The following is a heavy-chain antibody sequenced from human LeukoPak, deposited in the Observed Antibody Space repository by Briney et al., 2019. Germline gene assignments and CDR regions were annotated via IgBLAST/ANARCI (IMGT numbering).Heavy chain of an antibody. J-gene: IGHJ4*02. CDR3: ARHYDGSGSTLDY. CDR1: GYTFTSYG. CDR2: ISPYNGNT. Sequence: GASVKVSCKASGYTFTSYGVTWVRQAPGQRPEWMGWISPYNGNTNYAQKFQGRVTMTTDTSTSTTYMELRSLRSDDMAVYYCARHYDGSGSTLDYWGQGTLVTVSS. V-gene: IGHV1-18*03. D-gene: IGHD3-22*01.